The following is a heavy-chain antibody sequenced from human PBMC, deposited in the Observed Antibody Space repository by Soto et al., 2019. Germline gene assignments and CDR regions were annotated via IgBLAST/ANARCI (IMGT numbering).Heavy chain of an antibody. CDR2: IIPIFGTA. Sequence: SVKVSCKASGGTFSSYAISWVRQAPGQGLEWMGGIIPIFGTANYAQKFQGRVTITADKSTSTAYMELSSLRSEDTAVYYCASPVGKQQLVLVGLYYYYGMDVWGQGTTVTVPS. D-gene: IGHD6-13*01. CDR3: ASPVGKQQLVLVGLYYYYGMDV. J-gene: IGHJ6*02. CDR1: GGTFSSYA. V-gene: IGHV1-69*06.